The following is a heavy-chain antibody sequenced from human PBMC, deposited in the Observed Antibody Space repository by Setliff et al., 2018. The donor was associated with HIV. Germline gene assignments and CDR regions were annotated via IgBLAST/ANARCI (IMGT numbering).Heavy chain of an antibody. D-gene: IGHD1-26*01. V-gene: IGHV1-46*02. CDR2: INPSGSIT. CDR1: GYTFNAFY. J-gene: IGHJ4*02. CDR3: AREPPRRRGTVAEDY. Sequence: GASVKVSCKTSGYTFNAFYIYWVRQAPGQGLEWMGMINPSGSITNYAQKFQGRLTLTRDTSMSTVYMELNSLKSEDTAIYYCAREPPRRRGTVAEDYWGQGTLVTVSS.